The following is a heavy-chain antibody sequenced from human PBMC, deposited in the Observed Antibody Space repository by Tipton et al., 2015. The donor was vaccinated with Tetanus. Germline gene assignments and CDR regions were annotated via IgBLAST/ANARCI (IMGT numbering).Heavy chain of an antibody. D-gene: IGHD3-22*01. J-gene: IGHJ6*02. CDR3: ARDRGDYIYYGMDV. CDR1: GYSFTAQY. CDR2: IDPNSGDT. Sequence: QLVQSGAEVKKSGESLKISCQGSGYSFTAQYMYWVRQAPGQGLEWMGWIDPNSGDTKYAQKFQGRVTMTRDTSISTIHMELSRLRSDDTAVYYCARDRGDYIYYGMDVWGQGTTVTVSS. V-gene: IGHV1-2*02.